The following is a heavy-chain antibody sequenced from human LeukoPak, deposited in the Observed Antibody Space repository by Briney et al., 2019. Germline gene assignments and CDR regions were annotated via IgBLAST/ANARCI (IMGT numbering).Heavy chain of an antibody. D-gene: IGHD4-23*01. J-gene: IGHJ4*02. Sequence: PGGSLRLSCTTSGFTSGDYSMTWVRQAPGKGLEWVGFIRSRLYGGTTDYAASVKGRFIISRDGSKSIAYLQMNSLKTEDTGIYYCVGDHGGTYYFDYWGQGTLVTVSS. CDR1: GFTSGDYS. CDR2: IRSRLYGGTT. CDR3: VGDHGGTYYFDY. V-gene: IGHV3-49*04.